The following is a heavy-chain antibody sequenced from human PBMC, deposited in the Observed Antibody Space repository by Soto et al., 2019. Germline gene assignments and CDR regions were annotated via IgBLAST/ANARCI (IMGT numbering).Heavy chain of an antibody. J-gene: IGHJ4*02. CDR3: AREGGPVGVFDY. CDR2: ISDDGSNK. CDR1: GFSFRNYA. V-gene: IGHV3-30-3*01. Sequence: QVQLVESGGGVVQPGRSLRLSCAASGFSFRNYAMHWVRQAPGKGLEWVAVISDDGSNKYYADSVKGRFTISRDNSKNTRYLQMSSLRAADTSMYYCAREGGPVGVFDYWAQGTLVTVSS. D-gene: IGHD1-26*01.